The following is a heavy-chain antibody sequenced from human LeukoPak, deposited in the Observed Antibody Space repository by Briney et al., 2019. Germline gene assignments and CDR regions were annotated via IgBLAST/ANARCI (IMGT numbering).Heavy chain of an antibody. D-gene: IGHD2-2*02. CDR1: GGSISSGGYY. CDR2: IYYSGST. Sequence: SETLSLTCTVSGGSISSGGYYWSWIRQHPGKGLEWIGYIYYSGSTYYNPSLKSRVTISVDTSKNQFSLKLSSVTAADTAVYYCARGRYCSSTSCYRYYYYYYYMDVWGKGTTVTVSS. V-gene: IGHV4-31*03. J-gene: IGHJ6*03. CDR3: ARGRYCSSTSCYRYYYYYYYMDV.